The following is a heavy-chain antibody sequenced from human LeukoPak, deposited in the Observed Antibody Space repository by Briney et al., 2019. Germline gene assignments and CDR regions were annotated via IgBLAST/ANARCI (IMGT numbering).Heavy chain of an antibody. CDR3: ARATYYDILTGYNQGGFDY. Sequence: ASVKVSCKASGYTFTGYYMHWVRQAPGQGLEWMGWINPNSGGTNYAQKFQGRVTMTRDTSISTAYMELSRLRSDDTAVYYCARATYYDILTGYNQGGFDYWGQGTLVTVSS. J-gene: IGHJ4*02. CDR1: GYTFTGYY. CDR2: INPNSGGT. D-gene: IGHD3-9*01. V-gene: IGHV1-2*02.